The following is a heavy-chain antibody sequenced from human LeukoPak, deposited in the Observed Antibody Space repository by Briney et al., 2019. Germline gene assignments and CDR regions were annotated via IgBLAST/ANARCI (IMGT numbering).Heavy chain of an antibody. Sequence: PSDTLSPTCTLSAPSILSSRYHWCSIRQPTGKSLVWIGSICYGGSTYYNMSLKSRVTISVVRSKSQFSLKLSSVPSEDTALYYCARLAAYYDSSGYFLDCWGQGTLVTVSS. D-gene: IGHD3-22*01. CDR2: ICYGGST. CDR3: ARLAAYYDSSGYFLDC. J-gene: IGHJ4*02. CDR1: APSILSSRYH. V-gene: IGHV4-39*01.